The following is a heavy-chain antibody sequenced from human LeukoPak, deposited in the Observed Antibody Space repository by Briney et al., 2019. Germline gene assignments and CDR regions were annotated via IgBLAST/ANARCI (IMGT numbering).Heavy chain of an antibody. CDR1: GYTFTGYY. D-gene: IGHD3/OR15-3a*01. Sequence: ASVKVSCKASGYTFTGYYMHWVRQAPGQGLEWMGIINPSGGSTSYAQKFQGRVTMTRDTSTSTVYMELSGLRSEDTAVYYCARGQLDTGDAFDIWGQGTIVTVSS. V-gene: IGHV1-46*01. J-gene: IGHJ3*02. CDR3: ARGQLDTGDAFDI. CDR2: INPSGGST.